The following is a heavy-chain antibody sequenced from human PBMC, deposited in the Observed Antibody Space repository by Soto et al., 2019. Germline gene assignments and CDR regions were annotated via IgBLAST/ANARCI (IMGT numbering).Heavy chain of an antibody. Sequence: SETLSLTCTVSGGSISNYYWSWIRQPPGKGLEWIGYIYYSGSTNYNPSLKSRVTISVDTSKNQFSLKLSSVTAADTAVYYCARHRYSYGVYYFDYWGQGTLVTVSS. CDR2: IYYSGST. J-gene: IGHJ4*02. D-gene: IGHD5-18*01. V-gene: IGHV4-59*08. CDR1: GGSISNYY. CDR3: ARHRYSYGVYYFDY.